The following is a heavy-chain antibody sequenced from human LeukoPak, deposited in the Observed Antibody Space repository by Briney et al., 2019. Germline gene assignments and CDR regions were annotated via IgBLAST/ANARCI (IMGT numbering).Heavy chain of an antibody. D-gene: IGHD5-18*01. CDR3: ALGYSYGYYHPFDI. CDR2: IHTSGST. CDR1: GDSISSSY. J-gene: IGHJ3*02. V-gene: IGHV4-4*07. Sequence: SETLSLTCTVSGDSISSSYWSWIRQPAGKGLEWIGRIHTSGSTNYNPSLKSRVTMSVDTSKNQFSLKLSSVTAADTAVYYCALGYSYGYYHPFDIWGQGTMVTVSS.